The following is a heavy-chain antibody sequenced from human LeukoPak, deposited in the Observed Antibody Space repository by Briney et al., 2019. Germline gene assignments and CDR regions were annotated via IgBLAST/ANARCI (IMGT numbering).Heavy chain of an antibody. CDR2: ISRSGTII. Sequence: PGGSLRLSCAASGFTFSGYEMNWVRQAPGKGLEWVSYISRSGTIISYADSVKGRFTISRDNAKNSLYLQMNSLRAEDTAVYYCARPIFDSSGYYFSDWGQGTLVTVSS. D-gene: IGHD3-22*01. V-gene: IGHV3-48*03. J-gene: IGHJ4*02. CDR1: GFTFSGYE. CDR3: ARPIFDSSGYYFSD.